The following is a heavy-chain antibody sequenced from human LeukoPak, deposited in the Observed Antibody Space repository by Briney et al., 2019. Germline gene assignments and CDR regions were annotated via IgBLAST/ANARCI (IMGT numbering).Heavy chain of an antibody. Sequence: SETLSLTCTVSGGSISSYYWSWIRQPPGKGLEWIGYIYYSGSTNYNPSLKSRVTISVGTSKNQFSLKLSSVTAADTAVYYCARDLGIAAAGRYYYYGMDVWGQGTTVTVSS. CDR3: ARDLGIAAAGRYYYYGMDV. D-gene: IGHD6-13*01. J-gene: IGHJ6*02. CDR1: GGSISSYY. CDR2: IYYSGST. V-gene: IGHV4-59*01.